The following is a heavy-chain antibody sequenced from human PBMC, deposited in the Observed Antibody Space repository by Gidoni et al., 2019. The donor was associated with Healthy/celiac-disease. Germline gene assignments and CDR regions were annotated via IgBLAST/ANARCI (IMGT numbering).Heavy chain of an antibody. Sequence: QVQLQESGPGLVKPSQTLSLPCTVSGCSISSGGYYWSGIRQHPGKGLEWIGYIYYSGSTYYNPSRKSRVTISVDASKNQFSLKLSSVTAADTAVYYCARVWADIWFRELSWFDPWGQGTLVTVSS. CDR2: IYYSGST. CDR1: GCSISSGGYY. V-gene: IGHV4-31*03. D-gene: IGHD3-10*01. J-gene: IGHJ5*02. CDR3: ARVWADIWFRELSWFDP.